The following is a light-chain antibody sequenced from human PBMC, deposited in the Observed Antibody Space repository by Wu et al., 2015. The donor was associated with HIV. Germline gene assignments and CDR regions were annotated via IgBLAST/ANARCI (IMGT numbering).Light chain of an antibody. Sequence: LAWYHDTRPWATLPRLLIHGASSRATGIPDRFSGSGSGTDFTLTISRLEPEDFAVYFCQHYGTSALTFGGGTKVEIK. V-gene: IGKV3-20*01. CDR2: GAS. J-gene: IGKJ4*01. CDR3: QHYGTSALT.